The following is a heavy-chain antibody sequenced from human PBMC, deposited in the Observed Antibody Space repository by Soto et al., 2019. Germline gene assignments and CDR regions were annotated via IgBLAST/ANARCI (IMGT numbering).Heavy chain of an antibody. CDR3: ATKGGYYPNGYLNY. CDR1: GGSISSYY. J-gene: IGHJ4*02. Sequence: PSGTLSLTCTVSGGSISSYYWSWIRQPPGKGLEWIGYIYYSGSTNYNPSLKSRVTISVDTSKNQFSLKLSSVTAADTAVYYCATKGGYYPNGYLNYWGQGTLVTVSS. V-gene: IGHV4-59*01. CDR2: IYYSGST. D-gene: IGHD3-22*01.